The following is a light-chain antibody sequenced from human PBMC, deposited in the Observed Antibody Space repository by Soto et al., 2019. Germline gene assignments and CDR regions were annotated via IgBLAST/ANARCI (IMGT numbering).Light chain of an antibody. Sequence: DIQMTQSPSSLSASVGHRVTITCRASQDISVYLAWYQQKPGKVPKLLIYSASTLQSGVPSRFSGSGSGTDFTLTISSLQPEDVATYSCQKFNTAPLTFGQGTRLEIK. J-gene: IGKJ5*01. CDR2: SAS. V-gene: IGKV1-27*01. CDR3: QKFNTAPLT. CDR1: QDISVY.